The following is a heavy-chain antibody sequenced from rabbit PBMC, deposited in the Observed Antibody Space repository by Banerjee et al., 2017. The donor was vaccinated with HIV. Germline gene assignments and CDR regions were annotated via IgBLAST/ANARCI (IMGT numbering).Heavy chain of an antibody. CDR1: GFSFSNKYV. CDR3: ARDLAAVTGWNFNF. CDR2: INTSSGNT. V-gene: IGHV1S45*01. J-gene: IGHJ4*01. Sequence: QEQLEESGGGLVQPEGSLTLTCTASGFSFSNKYVMCWVRQAPGKGLEWIACINTSSGNTVYASWAKGRFTISRTSSTTVTLQMTSLTGADTATYFCARDLAAVTGWNFNFWGPGTLVTVS. D-gene: IGHD7-1*01.